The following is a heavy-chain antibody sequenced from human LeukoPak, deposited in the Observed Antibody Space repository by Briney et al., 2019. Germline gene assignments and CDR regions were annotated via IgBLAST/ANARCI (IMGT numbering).Heavy chain of an antibody. J-gene: IGHJ4*02. V-gene: IGHV4-39*07. CDR3: CGSGWFAGPFGY. D-gene: IGHD6-19*01. CDR2: MHYSGST. CDR1: GGSITKNGYY. Sequence: SETLSLTCSVPGGSITKNGYYWGWIRQSPETGLEWIGSMHYSGSTYYNPSLNSRVTISVDTSKNQFSLKLTSVTAADTAVYYCCGSGWFAGPFGYWGQGALVTVSS.